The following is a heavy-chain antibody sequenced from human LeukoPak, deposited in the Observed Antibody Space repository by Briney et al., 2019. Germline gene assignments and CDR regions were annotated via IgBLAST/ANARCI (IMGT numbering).Heavy chain of an antibody. Sequence: GSSVKVSCKASGGTFSSYAISWVRQAPGQGLEWMGGIIPIFGTANYAQKFQGRVTITADESTSTAYMELSSLRSEDTAVYYCARSSPDYLYSSSSIDYWGQGTLVTVSS. CDR1: GGTFSSYA. CDR3: ARSSPDYLYSSSSIDY. CDR2: IIPIFGTA. J-gene: IGHJ4*02. D-gene: IGHD6-6*01. V-gene: IGHV1-69*01.